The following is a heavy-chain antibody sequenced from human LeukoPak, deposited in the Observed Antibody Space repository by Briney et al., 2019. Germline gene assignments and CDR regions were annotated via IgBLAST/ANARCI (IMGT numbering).Heavy chain of an antibody. CDR1: GGSISSYY. CDR2: IYYSGST. CDR3: ARVAFGGTVPSYYFDY. Sequence: SETLSLTCTVSGGSISSYYWSWIRQPPGKGLEWIGYIYYSGSTNYNPSLKSRVTISVDTSKNQFSLKLSSVTAADTAVYYCARVAFGGTVPSYYFDYWGQGTLVTVSS. V-gene: IGHV4-59*01. D-gene: IGHD3-16*01. J-gene: IGHJ4*02.